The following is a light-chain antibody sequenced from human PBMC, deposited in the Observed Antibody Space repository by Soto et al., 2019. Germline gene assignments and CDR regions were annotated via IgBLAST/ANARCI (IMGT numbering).Light chain of an antibody. CDR2: EVS. V-gene: IGLV2-23*02. J-gene: IGLJ7*01. Sequence: QSALTQPASVSGSPGQSITISCTGTSSYVGSHNLVSWYQQHPGQAPKLMIYEVSKRPLGVSARFSASKSGNTASLTISGLQADDEADYYCCSYGGSRAVFGGGTQLTVL. CDR1: SSYVGSHNL. CDR3: CSYGGSRAV.